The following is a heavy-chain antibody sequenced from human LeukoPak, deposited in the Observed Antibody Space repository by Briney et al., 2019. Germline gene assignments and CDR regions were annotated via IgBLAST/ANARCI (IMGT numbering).Heavy chain of an antibody. V-gene: IGHV3-9*03. CDR1: GFTFDDYA. CDR3: AKDRYGGNSGLLDY. Sequence: GRSLRLSCAASGFTFDDYAMHWVRQAPGKGLEWVSGISWNSGSIGYADSVKGRSTISRDNAKNSLYLQMNSLRAEDMALYYCAKDRYGGNSGLLDYWGQGTLVTVSS. J-gene: IGHJ4*02. D-gene: IGHD4-23*01. CDR2: ISWNSGSI.